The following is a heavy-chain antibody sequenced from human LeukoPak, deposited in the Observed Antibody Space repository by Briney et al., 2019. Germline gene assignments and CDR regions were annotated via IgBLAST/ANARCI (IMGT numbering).Heavy chain of an antibody. V-gene: IGHV3-21*01. D-gene: IGHD3-3*01. J-gene: IGHJ4*02. CDR3: ARGPPTYYDFWSGYSLCYFDY. CDR2: ISSSSSYI. Sequence: GGSLRLSCAASGFTFSSYSMNWVRQAPGKGLEWVSSISSSSSYIYYADSVKGRFTISRDNAKNSLYLQMNSLRAEDTAVYYCARGPPTYYDFWSGYSLCYFDYWGQGTLVTVSS. CDR1: GFTFSSYS.